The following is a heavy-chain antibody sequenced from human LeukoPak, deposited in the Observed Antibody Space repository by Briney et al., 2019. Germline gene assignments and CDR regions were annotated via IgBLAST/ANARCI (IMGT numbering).Heavy chain of an antibody. J-gene: IGHJ4*02. V-gene: IGHV3-7*01. CDR3: AREFACSGGSCYPSYPHFDY. Sequence: GGSLRLSCAASGFTFSSYWMSWVRQAPGKGLEWVANIKQDGSEKYYVDSVKGRFTISRDNAKNSLYLQMNSLRAEDTAVYYCAREFACSGGSCYPSYPHFDYWGQVTLVTVSS. CDR2: IKQDGSEK. D-gene: IGHD2-15*01. CDR1: GFTFSSYW.